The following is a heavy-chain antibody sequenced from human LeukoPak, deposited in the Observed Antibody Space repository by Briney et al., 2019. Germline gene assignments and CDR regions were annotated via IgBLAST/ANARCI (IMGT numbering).Heavy chain of an antibody. CDR3: AKDLVRIPTAITMIVVWNAFDI. CDR2: ISGSGRGGNT. V-gene: IGHV3-23*01. CDR1: GFTFSTYA. D-gene: IGHD3-22*01. J-gene: IGHJ3*02. Sequence: GGSLRLSCAASGFTFSTYAMSWVRQAPGKGLEWVSGISGSGRGGNTYYADSVKGRFTISRDNSKNTLYLQMNSLRAEDTAVYYCAKDLVRIPTAITMIVVWNAFDIWGQGTMVTVSS.